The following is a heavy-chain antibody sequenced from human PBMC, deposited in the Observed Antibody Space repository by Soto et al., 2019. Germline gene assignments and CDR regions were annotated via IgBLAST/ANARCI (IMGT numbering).Heavy chain of an antibody. CDR2: INPYXXGX. CDR1: GGTFSSYA. J-gene: IGHJ5*02. D-gene: IGHD3-10*01. CDR3: ARVIRGAYYNSPLDT. Sequence: ASVKVSCKASGGTFSSYAISLVRQAPGQGIEWMGWINPYXXGXXXXXSXXGRVTMTRDTSISTVYMELSRLRFDDTAVYYCARVIRGAYYNSPLDTWGQGTVVTVSS. V-gene: IGHV1-2*02.